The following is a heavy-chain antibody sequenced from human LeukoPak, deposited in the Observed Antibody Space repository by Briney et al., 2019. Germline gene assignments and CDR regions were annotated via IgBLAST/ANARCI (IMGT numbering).Heavy chain of an antibody. CDR3: ARDRGGYGAQQDY. V-gene: IGHV4-59*01. CDR1: GGSISTYY. J-gene: IGHJ4*02. CDR2: MYYSGST. Sequence: SETLSLTCPVSGGSISTYYWSWIRQPPGKGLEWIGYMYYSGSTNYNPSLKSRVTISVDTSKNQFSLKLSSVTAADTAVYYCARDRGGYGAQQDYWGQGTLVTVSS. D-gene: IGHD3-16*01.